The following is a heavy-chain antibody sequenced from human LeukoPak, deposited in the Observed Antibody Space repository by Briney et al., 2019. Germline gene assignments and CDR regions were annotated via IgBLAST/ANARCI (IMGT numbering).Heavy chain of an antibody. CDR3: AREAPYYDYVWGSYRGDWFDP. CDR1: GGTFSSYA. Sequence: SVKVSCKASGGTFSSYAISWVRQAPGQGLEWMGGIIPIFGTANYAQKFQGRVTITADKSTSTAYMELSSLRSVDTAVYYCAREAPYYDYVWGSYRGDWFDPWGQGTLVTVSS. V-gene: IGHV1-69*06. J-gene: IGHJ5*02. CDR2: IIPIFGTA. D-gene: IGHD3-16*02.